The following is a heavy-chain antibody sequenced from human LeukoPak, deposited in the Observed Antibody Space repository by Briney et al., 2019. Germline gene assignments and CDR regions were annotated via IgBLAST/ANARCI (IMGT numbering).Heavy chain of an antibody. CDR3: ARVNYYDSSGYLVDY. CDR2: ISSSGSTI. J-gene: IGHJ4*02. V-gene: IGHV3-48*03. D-gene: IGHD3-22*01. CDR1: GFTFSNYD. Sequence: PGSSLRLSCAASGFTFSNYDMDWVRQAPGKGLEWVSYISSSGSTIYYADSVKGRFTISRDNAKDSLYLQMNSLRAEDTAVYYCARVNYYDSSGYLVDYWGQGTLVTVSS.